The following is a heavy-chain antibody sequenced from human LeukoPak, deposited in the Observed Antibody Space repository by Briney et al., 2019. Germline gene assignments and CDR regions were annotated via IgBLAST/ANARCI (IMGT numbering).Heavy chain of an antibody. Sequence: SETLSLTCSVSGASITSGAYYWAWLRQPPGKGLEWIGSVYYSGTINYNLSLKGRVSISRDMSKNQFSLNLNSVNATDTAVYYCARRDYAAWFDPWGQGTLVTVSS. CDR1: GASITSGAYY. CDR3: ARRDYAAWFDP. CDR2: VYYSGTI. V-gene: IGHV4-39*07. J-gene: IGHJ5*02. D-gene: IGHD4/OR15-4a*01.